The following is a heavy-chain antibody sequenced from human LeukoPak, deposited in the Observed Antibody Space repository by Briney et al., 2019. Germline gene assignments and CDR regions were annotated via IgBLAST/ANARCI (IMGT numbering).Heavy chain of an antibody. Sequence: ASVKVSCKASGYSLTTYGITWVRQAPGQGLEWMGWITTYNGNTNYAQKLQGRVTMTTDTSTSTAYMELRSLRSDDTAVYYCARVILPSSWTDYWGQGTLVTVSS. V-gene: IGHV1-18*01. D-gene: IGHD2-21*01. CDR1: GYSLTTYG. CDR2: ITTYNGNT. J-gene: IGHJ4*02. CDR3: ARVILPSSWTDY.